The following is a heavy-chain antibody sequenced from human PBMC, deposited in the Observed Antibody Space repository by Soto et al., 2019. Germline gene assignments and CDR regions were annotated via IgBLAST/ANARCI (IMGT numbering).Heavy chain of an antibody. Sequence: SETLSLTCIVSGGSMSEYFWSWIRQSPGKGLEWIGYIYYLGSTDYNPSLKSRVTISVDTSKRQFSLRLTSVTAADTAVYYCAKRSGSGWSGVTHFDYWGQGTLVTVYS. D-gene: IGHD6-19*01. J-gene: IGHJ4*02. CDR3: AKRSGSGWSGVTHFDY. V-gene: IGHV4-59*01. CDR2: IYYLGST. CDR1: GGSMSEYF.